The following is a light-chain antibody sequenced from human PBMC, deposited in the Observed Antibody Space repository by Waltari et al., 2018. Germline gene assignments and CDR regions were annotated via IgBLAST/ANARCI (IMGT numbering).Light chain of an antibody. CDR3: QQRSNWPYT. CDR1: QTVRSY. V-gene: IGKV3-11*01. Sequence: EIVLTQSPATLSLSPGERATLSCRASQTVRSYLAWYQQKPGQAPRLLIFDASSRATGIPAKFSVSGSGTDFTLTVSNLEPEDFAVYYCQQRSNWPYTFGQGTRVEIK. CDR2: DAS. J-gene: IGKJ2*01.